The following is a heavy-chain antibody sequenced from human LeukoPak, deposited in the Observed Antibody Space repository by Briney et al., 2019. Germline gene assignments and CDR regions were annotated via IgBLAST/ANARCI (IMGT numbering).Heavy chain of an antibody. J-gene: IGHJ4*02. Sequence: ASVKVSCKASDYTFINYAIHWVRQAPGQRLEWMGWINAYNGDTEYSQKLQGRVTITKDTSASTAYMDLSTLRSEDTAVYYCARGSSSDWPLEYWGRGILVTVSS. CDR1: DYTFINYA. D-gene: IGHD6-19*01. CDR2: INAYNGDT. V-gene: IGHV1-3*01. CDR3: ARGSSSDWPLEY.